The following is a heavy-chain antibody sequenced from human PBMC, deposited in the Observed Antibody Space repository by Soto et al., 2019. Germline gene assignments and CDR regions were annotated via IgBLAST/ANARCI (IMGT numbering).Heavy chain of an antibody. CDR3: AKDMAHKRGVPAAIFMPRNDAFDI. D-gene: IGHD2-2*01. Sequence: GGSLRLSCAASGFTFSSYAMSWVRQAPGKGLEWVSAISGSGGSTYYADAVKGRFTISRDNSKNTLYLQMNSLRAEDTAVYYCAKDMAHKRGVPAAIFMPRNDAFDIWGQGTMVTVSS. V-gene: IGHV3-23*01. CDR1: GFTFSSYA. CDR2: ISGSGGST. J-gene: IGHJ3*02.